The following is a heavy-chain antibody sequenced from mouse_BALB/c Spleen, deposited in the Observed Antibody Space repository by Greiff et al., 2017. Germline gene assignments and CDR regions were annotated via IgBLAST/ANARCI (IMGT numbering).Heavy chain of an antibody. CDR3: AKHEGSSYWYFDV. V-gene: IGHV5-6*02. Sequence: DVMLVESGGDLVKPGGSLKLSCAASGFTFSGYGMSWVRQTPDKRLEWVATISSGGSYTYYPDSVKGRFTISRDNAKNTLYLQMSSLKSEDTAMYYCAKHEGSSYWYFDVWGAGTTVTVSS. J-gene: IGHJ1*01. D-gene: IGHD1-1*01. CDR2: ISSGGSYT. CDR1: GFTFSGYG.